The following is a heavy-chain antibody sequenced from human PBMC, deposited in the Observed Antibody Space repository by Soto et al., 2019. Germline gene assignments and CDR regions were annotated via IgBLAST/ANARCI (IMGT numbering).Heavy chain of an antibody. CDR2: IYYSGST. CDR3: ARQIRMEVKKATSLWNYNDFTETAYYFDY. D-gene: IGHD1-7*01. V-gene: IGHV4-59*08. Sequence: KPSETLSLTCTVSGGSISNYYWSWIRQPPGKGLEWIGYIYYSGSTNYNPSLQSRVTISVDTSKNQFSLKLSSVTAADTALYYCARQIRMEVKKATSLWNYNDFTETAYYFDYWGQGTLVTVSS. CDR1: GGSISNYY. J-gene: IGHJ4*02.